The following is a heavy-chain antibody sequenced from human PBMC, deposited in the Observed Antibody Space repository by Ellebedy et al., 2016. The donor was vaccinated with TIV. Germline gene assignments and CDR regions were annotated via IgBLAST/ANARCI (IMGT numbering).Heavy chain of an antibody. Sequence: KVSCKGSGYSFTYYWIGWVRQMPGKGLEWMGMIFPGDSDTRYSPSFQGQVTISADKSISTAYLQWSSLKASDTAMYYCATQLGRYLDYWGQGTLVTVSS. CDR1: GYSFTYYW. J-gene: IGHJ4*02. CDR2: IFPGDSDT. V-gene: IGHV5-51*01. CDR3: ATQLGRYLDY. D-gene: IGHD2-2*01.